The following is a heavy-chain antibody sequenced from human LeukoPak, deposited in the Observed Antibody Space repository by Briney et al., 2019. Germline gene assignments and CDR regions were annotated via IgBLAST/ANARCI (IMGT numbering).Heavy chain of an antibody. Sequence: SETLSLTRTVSGGSLSSYYWSWIRQPAAKGREWIGRIYTSGSTNYNPSLKSRVTMSVDTSKNQFSLKLSSVTAADTAVYYCARGPDGSGSLDYWGQGTLVTVSS. J-gene: IGHJ4*02. CDR3: ARGPDGSGSLDY. CDR2: IYTSGST. D-gene: IGHD3-10*01. V-gene: IGHV4-4*07. CDR1: GGSLSSYY.